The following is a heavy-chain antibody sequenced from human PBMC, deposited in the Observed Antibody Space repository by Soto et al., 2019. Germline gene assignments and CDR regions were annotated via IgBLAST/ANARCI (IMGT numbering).Heavy chain of an antibody. CDR3: ARTDSDFYGLDV. V-gene: IGHV3-13*05. CDR2: ISAAGDP. J-gene: IGHJ6*02. CDR1: GFTFRHYH. D-gene: IGHD5-18*01. Sequence: EVQLVESGGGLVQPGGSLRLACEASGFTFRHYHMHWVRQGTGKGLEWVSGISAAGDPDYADSVEGRFTISSENAQNSFFLQMNSLRVGDTAVYYCARTDSDFYGLDVWGQGTTVIVSS.